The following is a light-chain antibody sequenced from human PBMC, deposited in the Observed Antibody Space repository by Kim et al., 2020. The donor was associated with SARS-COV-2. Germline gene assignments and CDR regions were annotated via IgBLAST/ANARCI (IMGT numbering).Light chain of an antibody. Sequence: ESVLTQSPDTLSLSPGERATLSCRASQSIRSNYLAWYQQKAGQAPRLLIYGASSRATGIADRFSGSGSGTDFTLTISRLEPEDFAVYYCQQYANSPETFGQGTKLEI. J-gene: IGKJ2*01. CDR1: QSIRSNY. V-gene: IGKV3-20*01. CDR3: QQYANSPET. CDR2: GAS.